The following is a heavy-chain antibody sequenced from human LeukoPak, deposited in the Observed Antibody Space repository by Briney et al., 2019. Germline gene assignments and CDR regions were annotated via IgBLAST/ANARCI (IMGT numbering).Heavy chain of an antibody. J-gene: IGHJ4*02. D-gene: IGHD3-10*01. CDR1: GASFSGYY. CDR2: INHSGRT. CDR3: ARGVDYYGV. Sequence: SETLSLTCAVYGASFSGYYWNWIRQPPGKGLEWIGEINHSGRTNYNPSLKSRVTISVDTSKKQFSLKLSSVTAADTDVYYCARGVDYYGVWGQGTLFTVSS. V-gene: IGHV4-34*01.